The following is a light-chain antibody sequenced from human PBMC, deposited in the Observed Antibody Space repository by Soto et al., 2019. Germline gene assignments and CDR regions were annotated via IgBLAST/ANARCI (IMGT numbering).Light chain of an antibody. V-gene: IGKV1-39*01. CDR1: QTITNY. Sequence: DLQMTQSPSSLSASVGDRVTITCRASQTITNYLHWYQQKPGKAPKLLISAASTLQSGVPSRFSGSGSGTDFTLTISSLQPEDFATYYCQQSYSARFTFGPGTKVDIK. CDR3: QQSYSARFT. CDR2: AAS. J-gene: IGKJ3*01.